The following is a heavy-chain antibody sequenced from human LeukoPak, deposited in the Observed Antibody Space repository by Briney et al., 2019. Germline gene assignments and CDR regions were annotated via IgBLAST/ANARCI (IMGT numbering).Heavy chain of an antibody. D-gene: IGHD1-26*01. J-gene: IGHJ6*03. CDR2: INPNSGGT. CDR1: GYTFTGYY. Sequence: ASVNVSCKASGYTFTGYYMHWVRQAPGQGLEWMGWINPNSGGTNYAQKFQGRVTMTRDTSISTAYMELSRLRSDDTAVYYCARAMGATRHYYSYMDVWGKGTTVTVSS. V-gene: IGHV1-2*02. CDR3: ARAMGATRHYYSYMDV.